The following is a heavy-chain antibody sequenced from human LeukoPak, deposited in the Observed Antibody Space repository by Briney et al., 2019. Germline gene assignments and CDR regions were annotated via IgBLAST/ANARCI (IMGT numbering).Heavy chain of an antibody. CDR1: GYTFTSYY. D-gene: IGHD3-22*01. CDR2: INPSGGST. V-gene: IGHV1-46*01. J-gene: IGHJ4*02. Sequence: ASVKVSCKASGYTFTSYYIHWVRQAPGQGLEWMGIINPSGGSTTYAQKFQGRVAMTRDTSTSRVYMEVSSLRSEDTAVYYCARDWFSDSSGYYPSPGFDYWGQGTLVTVSS. CDR3: ARDWFSDSSGYYPSPGFDY.